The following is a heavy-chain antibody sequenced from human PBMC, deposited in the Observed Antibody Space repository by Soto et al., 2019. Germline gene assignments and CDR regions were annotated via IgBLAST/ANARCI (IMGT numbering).Heavy chain of an antibody. CDR3: AREHDSEGMVV. CDR1: GYTFTSYG. CDR2: ISAYNGNT. J-gene: IGHJ6*02. V-gene: IGHV1-18*01. D-gene: IGHD3-16*01. Sequence: QGQLVQSGAEVKKPGASVKVSCKASGYTFTSYGISWVRQAPGQGLEWMGWISAYNGNTNYAQKLQGRVTITTDTSTRTAYMDLRSLRSDDTAVYYRAREHDSEGMVVWGQGTTVTVSS.